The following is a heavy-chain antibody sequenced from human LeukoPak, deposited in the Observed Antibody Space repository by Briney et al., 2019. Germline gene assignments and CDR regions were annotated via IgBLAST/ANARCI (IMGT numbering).Heavy chain of an antibody. CDR2: INHSGST. CDR3: ARALRHLGGLYYYYYMDV. CDR1: GGSISSISYY. V-gene: IGHV4-39*07. Sequence: NTSETLSLTCTVSGGSISSISYYWSWIRQPPGKGLEWIGEINHSGSTNYNPSLKSRVTISVDTSKNQFSLKLSSVTAADTAVYYCARALRHLGGLYYYYYMDVWGKGTTVTVSS. J-gene: IGHJ6*03. D-gene: IGHD3-16*01.